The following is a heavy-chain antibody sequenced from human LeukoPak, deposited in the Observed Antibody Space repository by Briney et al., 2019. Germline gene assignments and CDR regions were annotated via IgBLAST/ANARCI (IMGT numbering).Heavy chain of an antibody. Sequence: GGSLRLSCAASGFTVSSNYMSWVRQAPGKGLEWVSVIYSGGSTYYADSVKGRFTISRDNSKNTLYLQMNSLRAEDTAVYYCARDEEYYDSSGYYYGYFDYWGQGTLVTVSS. CDR1: GFTVSSNY. J-gene: IGHJ4*02. V-gene: IGHV3-53*01. CDR2: IYSGGST. D-gene: IGHD3-22*01. CDR3: ARDEEYYDSSGYYYGYFDY.